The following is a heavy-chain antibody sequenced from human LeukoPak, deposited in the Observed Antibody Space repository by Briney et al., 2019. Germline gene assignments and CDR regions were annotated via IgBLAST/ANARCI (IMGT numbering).Heavy chain of an antibody. Sequence: PGGSLRLSCAASGFTFDDYAMHWVRQAPGKGLEWVSGISWNSGSIGYADSVKGRFTISRDNAKNSLYLQMNSLRAEDTALCYCAKDASPPAYHFDYWGQGTLVTVSS. D-gene: IGHD2-2*01. CDR3: AKDASPPAYHFDY. J-gene: IGHJ4*02. CDR1: GFTFDDYA. CDR2: ISWNSGSI. V-gene: IGHV3-9*01.